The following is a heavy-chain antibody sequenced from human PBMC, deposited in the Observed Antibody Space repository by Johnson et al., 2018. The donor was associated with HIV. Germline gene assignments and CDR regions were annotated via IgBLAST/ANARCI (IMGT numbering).Heavy chain of an antibody. Sequence: VQLVESGGGLVKPGGSLRLSCAASGFTFSSYAMSWVRQAPGKGLEWVGRTRNKAHSYTTEYAASVKGRFTISRDDSKNSLYLQMNSLKSEDTAVYYCATGASSTWSLGALDIWGQGTMVTVSS. J-gene: IGHJ3*02. D-gene: IGHD6-13*01. V-gene: IGHV3-72*01. CDR1: GFTFSSYA. CDR3: ATGASSTWSLGALDI. CDR2: TRNKAHSYTT.